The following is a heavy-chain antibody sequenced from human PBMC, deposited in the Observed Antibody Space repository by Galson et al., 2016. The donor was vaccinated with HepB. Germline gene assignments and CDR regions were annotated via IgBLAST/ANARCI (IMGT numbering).Heavy chain of an antibody. Sequence: SLRLSCAASGFNFDEYYMAWIRQAPGAGLECVSYISPSGGTIYYRDSVKGRFTISRDNSKNSVFLQMNSLRADDTAVYFCSALGGWFRNSGVDSWGQGTLVSVSS. CDR1: GFNFDEYY. CDR3: SALGGWFRNSGVDS. CDR2: ISPSGGTI. V-gene: IGHV3-11*01. D-gene: IGHD1-14*01. J-gene: IGHJ4*02.